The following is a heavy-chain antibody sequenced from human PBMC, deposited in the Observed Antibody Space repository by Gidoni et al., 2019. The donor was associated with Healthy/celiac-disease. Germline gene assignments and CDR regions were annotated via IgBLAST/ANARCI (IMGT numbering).Heavy chain of an antibody. CDR3: RIMITFGGVTNFDY. V-gene: IGHV4-39*07. Sequence: QLQLQESGPGLVKPSETLSLPCTVSGGSLSRSSYYWGWIRQPPGKGLEWIGSIYYSGSTYYNPSLKSRVTISVDTSKNQFSLKLSSVTAADTAVYYCRIMITFGGVTNFDYWGQGTLVTVSS. CDR1: GGSLSRSSYY. CDR2: IYYSGST. D-gene: IGHD3-16*01. J-gene: IGHJ4*02.